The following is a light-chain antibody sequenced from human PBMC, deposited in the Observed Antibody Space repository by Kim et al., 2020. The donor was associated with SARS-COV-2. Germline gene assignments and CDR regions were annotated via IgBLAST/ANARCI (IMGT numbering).Light chain of an antibody. CDR1: SLRSYY. CDR3: NSRDSSVNRVV. Sequence: SSELTQDPAVSVALGQTVRITCQGDSLRSYYASWYQQKPGQAPVLVIYGKNNRPSGIPDRFSGSSSGNTASLTITGAQAEDEADYYCNSRDSSVNRVVFG. CDR2: GKN. J-gene: IGLJ2*01. V-gene: IGLV3-19*01.